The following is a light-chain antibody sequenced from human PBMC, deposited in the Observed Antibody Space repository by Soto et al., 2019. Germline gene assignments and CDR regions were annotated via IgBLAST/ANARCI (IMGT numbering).Light chain of an antibody. Sequence: EIVMTQSPASLSVSPRETATLSCRASQTVRNNYLAWYQQKPGQAPRLLIYDASSRATGVPTRFSGSRSGAEFTLTINSLQSEDFAVYYCQPYNNWPLTFGGGTKVDIK. V-gene: IGKV3-15*01. CDR1: QTVRNN. J-gene: IGKJ4*01. CDR2: DAS. CDR3: QPYNNWPLT.